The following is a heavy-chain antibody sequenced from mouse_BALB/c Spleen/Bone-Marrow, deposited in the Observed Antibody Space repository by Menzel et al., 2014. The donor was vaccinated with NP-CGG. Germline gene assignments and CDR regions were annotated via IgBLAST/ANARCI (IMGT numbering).Heavy chain of an antibody. CDR1: GFTFSSFG. Sequence: EVKLVESGGGLVQPGGSPKLSCAASGFTFSSFGMHWVRQAPEKGLEWVAYISNGSSTIYYADTVKGRFTISRDNPKNTLFLQMTSLRSEDTAMYYCARKGAMITHYYAMDYWGQGTSVTVSS. CDR3: ARKGAMITHYYAMDY. D-gene: IGHD2-4*01. V-gene: IGHV5-17*02. CDR2: ISNGSSTI. J-gene: IGHJ4*01.